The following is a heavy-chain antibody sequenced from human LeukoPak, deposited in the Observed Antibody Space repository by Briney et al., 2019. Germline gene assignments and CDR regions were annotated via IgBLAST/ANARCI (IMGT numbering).Heavy chain of an antibody. CDR2: INPNSGGT. D-gene: IGHD2-15*01. CDR1: GYTFTGYY. Sequence: ASVKVSCKASGYTFTGYYMHWVRQAPGQGLEWMGWINPNSGGTNYAQKFQGRVTMTRDTSISTAYMELSSLRSDDTAVYYCARGPDIVVVVAATTLGYWGQGTLVTVSS. J-gene: IGHJ4*02. CDR3: ARGPDIVVVVAATTLGY. V-gene: IGHV1-2*02.